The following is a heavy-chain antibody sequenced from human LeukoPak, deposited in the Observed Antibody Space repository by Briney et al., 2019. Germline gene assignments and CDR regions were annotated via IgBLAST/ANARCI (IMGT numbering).Heavy chain of an antibody. CDR3: AKMGTTVTTDLVY. CDR1: GFTFRNYG. J-gene: IGHJ4*02. V-gene: IGHV3-30*18. Sequence: PGGSLRLSCAASGFTFRNYGMHWVRQAPGKGLEWVAVVSYDGKNTYYVDSVKGRFTVSRDNSKNTLYLQMNSLRAEDTAVYYCAKMGTTVTTDLVYWGQGTLVTVSS. D-gene: IGHD4-17*01. CDR2: VSYDGKNT.